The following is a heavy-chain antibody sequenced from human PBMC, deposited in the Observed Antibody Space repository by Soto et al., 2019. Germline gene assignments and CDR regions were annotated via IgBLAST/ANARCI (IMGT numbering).Heavy chain of an antibody. V-gene: IGHV3-30-3*01. D-gene: IGHD2-2*01. CDR2: ISYDGSNK. CDR3: AREVVPAANYYYYGMDV. Sequence: GGSLRLSCAASGFTFSSYAMHWVRQAPGKGLEWVAVISYDGSNKYYADSVKGRFTISRDNSKNTLYLQMNSLRAEDTAVYYCAREVVPAANYYYYGMDVWGQGTTVTVSS. CDR1: GFTFSSYA. J-gene: IGHJ6*02.